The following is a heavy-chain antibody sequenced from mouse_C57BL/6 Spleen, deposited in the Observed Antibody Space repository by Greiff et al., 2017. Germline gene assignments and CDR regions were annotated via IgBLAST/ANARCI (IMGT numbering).Heavy chain of an antibody. Sequence: EVQLVESGPGLVKPSQSLSLTCSVTDYSITSGYYWNWIRQLPGNKLEWMGYTSYDGTNNYNPSLKNRITITRDTSKDQFFLKLNSVTTEDTATYSCARHGPTVRHYWGQGTTLTVSS. CDR2: TSYDGTN. V-gene: IGHV3-6*01. CDR3: ARHGPTVRHY. J-gene: IGHJ2*01. CDR1: DYSITSGYY. D-gene: IGHD1-1*01.